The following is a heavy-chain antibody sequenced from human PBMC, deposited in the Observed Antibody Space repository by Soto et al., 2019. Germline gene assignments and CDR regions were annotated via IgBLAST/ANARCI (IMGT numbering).Heavy chain of an antibody. Sequence: SETLSLTCAVYGGCFSGYYWSWIRQPPGKGLEWIGEINHSGSTNYNPSLKSRVTMSVDTSKSQFSLKLSSVTAADTAVYYCARGQGIAAAGPPDYWGQGTLVTVSS. V-gene: IGHV4-34*01. CDR1: GGCFSGYY. J-gene: IGHJ4*02. CDR2: INHSGST. CDR3: ARGQGIAAAGPPDY. D-gene: IGHD6-13*01.